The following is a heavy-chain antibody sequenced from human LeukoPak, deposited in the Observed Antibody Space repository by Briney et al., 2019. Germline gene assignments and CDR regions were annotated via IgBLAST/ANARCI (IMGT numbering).Heavy chain of an antibody. D-gene: IGHD6-13*01. Sequence: SETLSLTCSVSGGSISSNSHYWGWIRQPPGKGLEWIGSIYYIGSTYYNPSLKSRVNISVDTSKNQFSLKLSSVTAADTAVYYCARIPTRSYSSSWYTRRPYFDYWGQGTLVTVSS. J-gene: IGHJ4*02. CDR3: ARIPTRSYSSSWYTRRPYFDY. CDR1: GGSISSNSHY. CDR2: IYYIGST. V-gene: IGHV4-39*01.